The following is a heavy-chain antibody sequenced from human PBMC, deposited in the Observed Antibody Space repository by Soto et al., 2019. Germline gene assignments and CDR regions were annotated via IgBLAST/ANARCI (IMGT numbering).Heavy chain of an antibody. CDR2: IYYNGNT. V-gene: IGHV4-59*11. Sequence: QVQLQESGPGLVKPSETLSLTCSVSGGSISNHYWSWIRQPPGKGLEWIGYIYYNGNTNYNPSLKSRVTMSVDTSRNHISLKLTTVTAADKAVYYCTRANWYSEYWGQGTLVTVSS. CDR1: GGSISNHY. CDR3: TRANWYSEY. D-gene: IGHD7-27*01. J-gene: IGHJ4*02.